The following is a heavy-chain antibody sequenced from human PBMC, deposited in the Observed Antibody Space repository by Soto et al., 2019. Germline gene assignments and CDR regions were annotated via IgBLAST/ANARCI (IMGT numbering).Heavy chain of an antibody. CDR3: ARCREYYYDSSGYWSLPRNYYYYYGMDV. J-gene: IGHJ6*02. CDR1: GGSFSGYY. CDR2: INHSGST. Sequence: SETLSLTCAVYGGSFSGYYWSWIRQPPGKGLEWIGEINHSGSTNYNPSLKSRATISVDTSKNQFSLKLSSVTAADTAVYYCARCREYYYDSSGYWSLPRNYYYYYGMDVWGQGTTVTVSS. D-gene: IGHD3-22*01. V-gene: IGHV4-34*01.